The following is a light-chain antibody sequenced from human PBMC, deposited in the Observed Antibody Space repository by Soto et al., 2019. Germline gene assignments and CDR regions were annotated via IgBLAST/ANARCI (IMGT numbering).Light chain of an antibody. CDR2: DAS. Sequence: AIQLTQVPSSLSASVGDRFTITCLASQGISSSLAWYQHTPGRAPKLLIYDASSLESGVPSRFSGSGSGTDFPITISRLQTDDFATYYCQQYNSYSTFGQGTKVDIK. J-gene: IGKJ1*01. CDR3: QQYNSYST. CDR1: QGISSS. V-gene: IGKV1-13*02.